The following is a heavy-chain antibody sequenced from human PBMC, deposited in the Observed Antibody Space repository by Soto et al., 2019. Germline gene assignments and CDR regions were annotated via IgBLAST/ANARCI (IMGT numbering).Heavy chain of an antibody. CDR2: ISSSGGST. D-gene: IGHD3-3*01. V-gene: IGHV3-NL1*01. Sequence: PGGSLRLSCAASGFTFSSYSMNWVRQAPGKGLEWVSSISSSGGSTYYADSVKGRFAISRDNSKDTLYLQMNSLRAEDTAVYYCAKDKFSPLLRDFWSGYGWRSNYGMDVWGQGTTVTVSS. CDR3: AKDKFSPLLRDFWSGYGWRSNYGMDV. CDR1: GFTFSSYS. J-gene: IGHJ6*02.